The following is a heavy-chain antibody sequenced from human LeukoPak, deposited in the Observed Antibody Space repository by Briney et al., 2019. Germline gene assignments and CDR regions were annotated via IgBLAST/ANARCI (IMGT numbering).Heavy chain of an antibody. CDR2: ISWDGGST. J-gene: IGHJ4*02. CDR3: ATEASSGLED. V-gene: IGHV3-43D*04. Sequence: GGSLRLSCAASGFTFDDYAMHWVRQAPGKGLEWVSLISWDGGSTYYADSVKGRFTISRDNAENSLYLQMNSLRAEDTAVYYCATEASSGLEDWGQGILITVSS. D-gene: IGHD6-19*01. CDR1: GFTFDDYA.